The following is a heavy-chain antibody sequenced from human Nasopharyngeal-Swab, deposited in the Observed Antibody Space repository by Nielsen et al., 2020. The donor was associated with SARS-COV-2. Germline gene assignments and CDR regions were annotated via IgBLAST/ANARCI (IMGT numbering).Heavy chain of an antibody. CDR3: ARDPLTHSSDPNWFDP. V-gene: IGHV4-59*01. CDR1: GGSISSYY. Sequence: SETLSLTCTVSGGSISSYYWSWIRQPPGKGLEWIGYIYYSGSTNYNPSLKSRVTISVDTSKNQFSLKLSSVTAADTAVYYCARDPLTHSSDPNWFDPWGQGTLVTVSS. J-gene: IGHJ5*02. CDR2: IYYSGST. D-gene: IGHD3-22*01.